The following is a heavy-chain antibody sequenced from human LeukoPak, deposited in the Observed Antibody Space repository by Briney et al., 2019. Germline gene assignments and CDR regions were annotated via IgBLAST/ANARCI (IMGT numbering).Heavy chain of an antibody. Sequence: GGSLRLSCAASGFTFSSYSMNWVRQAPGKGLERVSSISSSSSYIYYADSVKGRFTISRDNAKNSLYLQMNSLRAEDTAVYYCARVVVDTAMVTYYFDYWGQGTLVTVSS. D-gene: IGHD5-18*01. CDR2: ISSSSSYI. V-gene: IGHV3-21*01. CDR1: GFTFSSYS. J-gene: IGHJ4*02. CDR3: ARVVVDTAMVTYYFDY.